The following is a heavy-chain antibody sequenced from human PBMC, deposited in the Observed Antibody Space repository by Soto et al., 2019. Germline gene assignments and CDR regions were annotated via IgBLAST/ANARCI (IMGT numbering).Heavy chain of an antibody. J-gene: IGHJ5*02. V-gene: IGHV1-2*02. CDR1: GYTFTGYY. CDR2: INPNSGGT. D-gene: IGHD1-26*01. CDR3: ARVQGPLGWFDP. Sequence: ASLKVSCKASGYTFTGYYMHWVRQAPGQGLEWMGWINPNSGGTNYAQKFQGRVTMTRDTSISTAYMELSRLRSDDTAVYYCARVQGPLGWFDPWGQGTLVTVSS.